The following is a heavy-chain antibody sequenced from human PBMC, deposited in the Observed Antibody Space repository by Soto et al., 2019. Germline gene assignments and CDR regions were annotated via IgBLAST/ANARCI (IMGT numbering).Heavy chain of an antibody. D-gene: IGHD1-1*01. V-gene: IGHV1-58*01. Sequence: SVKVSCKASGFTFSMSAVQWVRQARGQRLEWIGWIVVGNGNTNYAQKFQERVTSTRDMSTNTSYMELTSLRTEDTALYYCAYVPCSRYGCYSSYEMDVWGQGTTVTVSS. J-gene: IGHJ6*02. CDR1: GFTFSMSA. CDR2: IVVGNGNT. CDR3: AYVPCSRYGCYSSYEMDV.